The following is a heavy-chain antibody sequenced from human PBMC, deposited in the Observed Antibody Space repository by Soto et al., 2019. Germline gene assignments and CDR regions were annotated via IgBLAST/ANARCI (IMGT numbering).Heavy chain of an antibody. CDR3: ARDKITGILDY. D-gene: IGHD1-20*01. Sequence: GESLKISGKASGYIFSIYWIGWVRQMPGKGLEWMGIIYPGDSDTRYNPSFQGQVTISVDKSTSTAYMELSSLRSEDTAVYYCARDKITGILDYWGQGTPVTVSS. CDR2: IYPGDSDT. CDR1: GYIFSIYW. V-gene: IGHV5-51*01. J-gene: IGHJ4*02.